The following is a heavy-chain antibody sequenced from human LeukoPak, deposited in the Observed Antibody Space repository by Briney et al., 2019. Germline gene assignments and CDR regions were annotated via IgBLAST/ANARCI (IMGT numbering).Heavy chain of an antibody. CDR1: GYTFINHW. CDR3: ARLVQQLVPLSFDY. Sequence: PGESLQISCQGSGYTFINHWIGWVRRMPGKGLEWMVIIYPGDSDTRYSPSFQGQVTISADKSISTAYLQWSSLKASDTAMYYCARLVQQLVPLSFDYWGQGTLVTVSS. V-gene: IGHV5-51*01. D-gene: IGHD6-6*01. J-gene: IGHJ4*02. CDR2: IYPGDSDT.